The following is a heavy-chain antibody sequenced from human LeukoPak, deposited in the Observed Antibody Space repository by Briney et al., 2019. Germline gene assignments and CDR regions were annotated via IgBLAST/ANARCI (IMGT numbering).Heavy chain of an antibody. CDR1: GGSISSNSSY. D-gene: IGHD2/OR15-2a*01. J-gene: IGHJ3*02. CDR3: ARQEYSWGLDI. Sequence: PSETMSLTCTVSGGSISSNSSYWGWIRQPPGKGLEWIGSIYYSGRTAYNPSLKSRVTISVDTSKVQFSLNLAYVTAADTAVYYCARQEYSWGLDIWGQGTMVTVSS. V-gene: IGHV4-39*01. CDR2: IYYSGRT.